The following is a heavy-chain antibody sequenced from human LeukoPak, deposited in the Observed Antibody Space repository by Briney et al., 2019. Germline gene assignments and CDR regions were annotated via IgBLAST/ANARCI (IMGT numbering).Heavy chain of an antibody. V-gene: IGHV4-59*02. CDR3: ARETSLAGFASGLGFNY. J-gene: IGHJ4*02. D-gene: IGHD6-19*01. Sequence: SETLSLTCAVSGASVSGNYWSWIRQSPERGLEWIGHLLDDGVTDYNPSLKSRVTILSDTSKNQFSLGLTSVTAADTATYYCARETSLAGFASGLGFNYWGQGILVTVSS. CDR2: LLDDGVT. CDR1: GASVSGNY.